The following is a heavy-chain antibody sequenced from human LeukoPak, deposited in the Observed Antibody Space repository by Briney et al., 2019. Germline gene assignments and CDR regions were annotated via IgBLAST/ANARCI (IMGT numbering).Heavy chain of an antibody. CDR1: GFSFSSYE. V-gene: IGHV3-48*03. J-gene: IGHJ4*02. Sequence: GGSLRLSCAASGFSFSSYEMSWVRQAPGKGLQWISYISQGGDAIYYADSVKGRFTVSRDNAKNSLYLQMNSLRAEDTAVYYCARGYSSSSGVDYWGQGTLVTVSS. CDR2: ISQGGDAI. D-gene: IGHD6-6*01. CDR3: ARGYSSSSGVDY.